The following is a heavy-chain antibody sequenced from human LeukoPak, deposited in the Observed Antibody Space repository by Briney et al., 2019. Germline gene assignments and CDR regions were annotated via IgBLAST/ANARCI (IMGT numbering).Heavy chain of an antibody. Sequence: SETLSLTCTVSGSSISSHYWSWIRQPPGKGLEWIGYIYYSGSTNYNPSLKSRVTISVDTSKNQFSLKLSSVTAADTAVYYCARVRVVVHYWYFDLWGRGTLVTVSS. J-gene: IGHJ2*01. D-gene: IGHD2-15*01. CDR1: GSSISSHY. CDR2: IYYSGST. V-gene: IGHV4-59*11. CDR3: ARVRVVVHYWYFDL.